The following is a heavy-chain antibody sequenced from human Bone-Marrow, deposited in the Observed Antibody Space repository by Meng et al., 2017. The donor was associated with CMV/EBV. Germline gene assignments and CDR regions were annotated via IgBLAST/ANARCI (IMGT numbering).Heavy chain of an antibody. D-gene: IGHD1-14*01. Sequence: ESLKISCTVSGGSISSSSYYWGWIRQPPGKGLEWIGSIYYSGSTYYNPSLKSRVTISVDTSKNQFSLKLGSVTAADTAVYYCARVGTTRRIYGMDVWGQGTTVTVSS. J-gene: IGHJ6*02. CDR3: ARVGTTRRIYGMDV. V-gene: IGHV4-39*07. CDR1: GGSISSSSYY. CDR2: IYYSGST.